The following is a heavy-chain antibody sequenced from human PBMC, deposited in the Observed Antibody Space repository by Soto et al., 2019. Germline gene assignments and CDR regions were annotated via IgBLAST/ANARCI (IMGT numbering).Heavy chain of an antibody. J-gene: IGHJ5*02. CDR1: GYSFTNND. V-gene: IGHV1-8*01. CDR3: ARMATFGSLNWFDP. D-gene: IGHD3-16*01. CDR2: MNPGSGDT. Sequence: ASVKVSCKASGYSFTNNDVSWVRQATGQGLEWMGWMNPGSGDTGYAQKFQGRVTMTRDISIATAYLELSSLRSDDTAIYYCARMATFGSLNWFDPWVHGPLVTVSS.